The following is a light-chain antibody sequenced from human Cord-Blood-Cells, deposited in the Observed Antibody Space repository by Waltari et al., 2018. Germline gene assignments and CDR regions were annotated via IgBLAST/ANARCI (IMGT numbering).Light chain of an antibody. J-gene: IGKJ1*01. CDR3: QQSYSTPRT. Sequence: DIQMTQSPPSLPASVGDRVTITCRASQSISSYLNLYQQKPGKAPKLLIYAASSLQSGVPSRFSGSGSGTDFTLTISSLQPEDFATYYCQQSYSTPRTFGQGTKVEIK. V-gene: IGKV1-39*01. CDR1: QSISSY. CDR2: AAS.